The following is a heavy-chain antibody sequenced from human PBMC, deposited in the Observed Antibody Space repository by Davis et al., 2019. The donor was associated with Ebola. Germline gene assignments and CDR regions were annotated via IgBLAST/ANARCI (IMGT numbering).Heavy chain of an antibody. Sequence: PGGSLRLSCAASGFTFRSHWLQWVRQAPGRGLEWVAVISYDGSNKYYADSVKGRFTISRDNSKKTLYLQMDSLRPEDTAVYYCAKEADAWDVWGQGTTVTVSS. J-gene: IGHJ6*02. D-gene: IGHD2-2*01. V-gene: IGHV3-30*18. CDR2: ISYDGSNK. CDR3: AKEADAWDV. CDR1: GFTFRSHW.